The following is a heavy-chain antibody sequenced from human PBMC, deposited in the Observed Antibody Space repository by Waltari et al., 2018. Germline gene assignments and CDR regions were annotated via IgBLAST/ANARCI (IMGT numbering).Heavy chain of an antibody. J-gene: IGHJ5*02. CDR3: AREWGVVVVAATPGTNWFDP. CDR2: INAGNGNT. D-gene: IGHD2-15*01. CDR1: GYTFTSYA. V-gene: IGHV1-3*01. Sequence: QVQLVQSGAEVKTPGASVKVSCKASGYTFTSYAMPWLRQAPGPRLEWMGWINAGNGNTKYSQKFQGRVTITRDTSASTAYMELSSLRSEDTAVYYCAREWGVVVVAATPGTNWFDPWGQGTLVTVSS.